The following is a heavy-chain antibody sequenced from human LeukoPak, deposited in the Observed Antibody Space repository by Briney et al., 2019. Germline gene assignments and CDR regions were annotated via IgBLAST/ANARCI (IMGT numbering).Heavy chain of an antibody. D-gene: IGHD3-3*01. CDR2: ISYDGSNK. J-gene: IGHJ4*02. V-gene: IGHV3-30*18. CDR3: AKDLITTTRQV. Sequence: PGRSLRLSCAASGFTFSSYGMHWVRQAPGKGLERVAVISYDGSNKYYADSVKGRFTISRDNSKNTLYLQMNSLRAEDTAVYYCAKDLITTTRQVWGQGTLVTVSS. CDR1: GFTFSSYG.